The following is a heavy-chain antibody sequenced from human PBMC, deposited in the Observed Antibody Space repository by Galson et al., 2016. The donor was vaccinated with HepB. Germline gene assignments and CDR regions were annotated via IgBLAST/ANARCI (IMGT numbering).Heavy chain of an antibody. D-gene: IGHD1-14*01. V-gene: IGHV3-23*01. CDR3: ARDHHTYGYFDV. CDR1: GFTFTNYA. CDR2: ITGSDGST. J-gene: IGHJ2*01. Sequence: SLRLSCAASGFTFTNYAMSWVRQAPGKGLEWVSGITGSDGSTRYADSVKGRFTISRDNAKNMVYLQMNSLRAEDTAVYYCARDHHTYGYFDVWGRGTLVTVSS.